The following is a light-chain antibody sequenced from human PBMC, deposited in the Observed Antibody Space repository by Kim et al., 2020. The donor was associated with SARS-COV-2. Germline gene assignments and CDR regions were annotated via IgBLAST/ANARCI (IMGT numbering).Light chain of an antibody. CDR1: SLRRFY. V-gene: IGLV3-19*01. CDR2: GKN. CDR3: NSRDSTDNHWV. J-gene: IGLJ3*02. Sequence: SSELTQDPAVSVALGQTVRITCQGDSLRRFYASWYQQKPGQAPVLVIYGKNNRPSGIPDRFSGSSSGNKASLTITGAQAEDEADYYCNSRDSTDNHWVFGGGTKLTVL.